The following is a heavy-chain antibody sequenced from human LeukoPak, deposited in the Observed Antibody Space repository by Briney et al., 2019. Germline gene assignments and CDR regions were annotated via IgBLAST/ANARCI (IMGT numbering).Heavy chain of an antibody. D-gene: IGHD3-10*01. V-gene: IGHV3-33*06. J-gene: IGHJ4*02. CDR3: AKDSRGANFGDFDY. CDR2: ISNDGSKT. CDR1: GFTFSLYG. Sequence: GRSLRLSCAASGFTFSLYGMHWVRQAPGKGREWVALISNDGSKTYYAYSVKGRFTISRDNSKNTVYLQVSSLTADDTAVYYCAKDSRGANFGDFDYWGQGTLVTVSS.